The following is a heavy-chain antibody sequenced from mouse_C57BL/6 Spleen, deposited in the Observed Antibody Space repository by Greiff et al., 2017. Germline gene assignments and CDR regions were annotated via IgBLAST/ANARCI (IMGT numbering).Heavy chain of an antibody. V-gene: IGHV1-69*01. J-gene: IGHJ4*01. CDR1: GYTFTSYW. CDR2: IDPSDSYT. D-gene: IGHD1-1*01. Sequence: VQLQQPGAELVMPGASVKLSCKASGYTFTSYWMHWVKQRPGQGLEWIGEIDPSDSYTNYNQKFKGKSTLTVDKSSSTAYMQLSSLTSEDSAVYYCARGHYYGSRIYAMDYWGQGTSGTVSS. CDR3: ARGHYYGSRIYAMDY.